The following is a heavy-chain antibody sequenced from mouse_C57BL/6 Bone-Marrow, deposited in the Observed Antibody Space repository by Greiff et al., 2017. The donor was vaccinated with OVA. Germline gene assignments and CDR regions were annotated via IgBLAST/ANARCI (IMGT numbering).Heavy chain of an antibody. V-gene: IGHV1-72*01. CDR3: ARDHSIPSYYAMDY. J-gene: IGHJ4*01. CDR2: IDPNSGGT. Sequence: QVQLKESGAELVKPGASVKLSCKASGYTFTSYWMHWVKQRPGRGLEWIGRIDPNSGGTKYNEKFKSKATLTVDKPSSTAYMQLSSLTSEDSAVYYCARDHSIPSYYAMDYWGQGTSVTVSS. CDR1: GYTFTSYW. D-gene: IGHD1-2*01.